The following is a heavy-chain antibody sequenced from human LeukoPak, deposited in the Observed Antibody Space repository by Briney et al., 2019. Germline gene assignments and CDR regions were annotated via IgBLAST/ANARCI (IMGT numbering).Heavy chain of an antibody. J-gene: IGHJ4*02. V-gene: IGHV4-39*01. CDR2: MSYSGST. CDR3: ARQIYYDRSGYFYFN. Sequence: SETLSLTCTVSGGSISSSGYYWGWIRQPPGKGLECIGIMSYSGSTYYNPSLKSRVTMSVDTSKNHFSLKLSSVTAADTAVYYCARQIYYDRSGYFYFNCGQGTLVTVSS. CDR1: GGSISSSGYY. D-gene: IGHD3-22*01.